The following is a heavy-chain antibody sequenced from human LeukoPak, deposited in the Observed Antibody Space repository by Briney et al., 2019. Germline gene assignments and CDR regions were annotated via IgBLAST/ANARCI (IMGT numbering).Heavy chain of an antibody. CDR2: INPNSGGT. D-gene: IGHD3-22*01. J-gene: IGHJ3*02. V-gene: IGHV1-2*04. CDR3: AREWTSDSSGYQDAFDI. CDR1: GYTFTGYY. Sequence: GASVKVSCKASGYTFTGYYMHWVRQAPGQGLEWMGWINPNSGGTNYAQKFQGWVTMTRDTSISTAYMELSRLRSDDTAVYYCAREWTSDSSGYQDAFDIWGQGTMVTVSS.